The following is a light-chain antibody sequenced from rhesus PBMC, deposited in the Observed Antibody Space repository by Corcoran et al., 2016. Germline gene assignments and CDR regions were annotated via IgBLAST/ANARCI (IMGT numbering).Light chain of an antibody. CDR2: KAS. CDR3: QQGYSYPWT. Sequence: DIQMTQSPSSLSASVGDTVTITCRASQGISSWLAWYQQKPGKAPKLLIYKASNLQSGVPSRLSGSGSGTDFTLTISSLQSEDFATYYCQQGYSYPWTFGQGTKVEIK. J-gene: IGKJ1*01. V-gene: IGKV1S6*01. CDR1: QGISSW.